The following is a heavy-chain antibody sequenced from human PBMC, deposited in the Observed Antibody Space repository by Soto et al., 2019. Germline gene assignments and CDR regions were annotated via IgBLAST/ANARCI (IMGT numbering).Heavy chain of an antibody. J-gene: IGHJ4*02. CDR3: VRFWPPPDYNILTIYTDAFDY. V-gene: IGHV4-39*01. CDR2: ISYSGNT. Sequence: PSEPLSLTCSVSGGYITIDSYFWGWIRQSREKGLEWIASISYSGNTYYNPTLKSRVSISVDTSKSHFSLRLSSVTAADAAVYYCVRFWPPPDYNILTIYTDAFDYWGQGTLGTVSS. D-gene: IGHD3-9*01. CDR1: GGYITIDSYF.